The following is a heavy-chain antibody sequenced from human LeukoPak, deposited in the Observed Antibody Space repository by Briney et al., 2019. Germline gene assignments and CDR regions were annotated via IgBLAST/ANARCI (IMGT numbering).Heavy chain of an antibody. CDR1: GFTFSSYS. V-gene: IGHV3-21*01. CDR2: ISSSSSYI. CDR3: ARGPKNPYSSSWVKYFQH. D-gene: IGHD6-13*01. Sequence: GGSLRLSCAASGFTFSSYSMNWVRQAPGKGLEWVSSISSSSSYIYYADSVKGRFTISRDNAKNSLYLQMNSLRAEDTAVYYCARGPKNPYSSSWVKYFQHWGQGTLVTVSS. J-gene: IGHJ1*01.